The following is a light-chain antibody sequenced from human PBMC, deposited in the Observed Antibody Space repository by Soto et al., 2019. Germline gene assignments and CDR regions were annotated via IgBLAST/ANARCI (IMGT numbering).Light chain of an antibody. CDR1: SRDVGSYNL. V-gene: IGLV2-23*01. CDR3: CSFAGSSTYV. J-gene: IGLJ1*01. Sequence: QSVLTHPASVSGSPGQSITISCTGTSRDVGSYNLVSWYQQHPGNAPKLIIYEGTKRPSGVSYRFSGSKSGNTASLTISGLQEEDEGDYHCCSFAGSSTYVFGTGTRSPS. CDR2: EGT.